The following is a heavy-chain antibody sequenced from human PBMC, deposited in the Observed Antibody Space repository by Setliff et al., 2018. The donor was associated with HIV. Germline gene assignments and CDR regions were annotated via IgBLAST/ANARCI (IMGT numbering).Heavy chain of an antibody. CDR2: VTGDGRTK. J-gene: IGHJ4*02. D-gene: IGHD6-13*01. CDR1: GYPISSGYY. V-gene: IGHV3-11*01. CDR3: VKGYTSTWGPFDY. Sequence: LSLTCAVSGYPISSGYYWGWIRQPPGKGLEWVSFVTGDGRTKKDADSVRGRFTISRDNAKSSLYLQMSSLRAEDTAVYYCVKGYTSTWGPFDYWGQGTLVTVSS.